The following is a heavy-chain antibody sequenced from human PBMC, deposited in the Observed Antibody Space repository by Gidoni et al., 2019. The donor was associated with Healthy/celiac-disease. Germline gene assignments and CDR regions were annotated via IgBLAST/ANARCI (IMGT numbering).Heavy chain of an antibody. D-gene: IGHD3-3*01. CDR3: PLYDFWSGYPGEGMDV. Sequence: EVQLLESGGGLVQPGGSLRLSCAASGFPFSSYAMSWVRQAPGKGLEWVSAISGSGGSKYYADSVKGRFTISRDNSKNTLYLQMNSLRAEDTAVYYCPLYDFWSGYPGEGMDVWGQGTTVTVSS. CDR2: ISGSGGSK. J-gene: IGHJ6*02. V-gene: IGHV3-23*01. CDR1: GFPFSSYA.